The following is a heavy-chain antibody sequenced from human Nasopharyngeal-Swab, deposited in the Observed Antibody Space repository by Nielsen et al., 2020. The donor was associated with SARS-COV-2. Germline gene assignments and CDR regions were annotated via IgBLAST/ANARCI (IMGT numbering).Heavy chain of an antibody. CDR2: INQDGSAK. D-gene: IGHD3-3*01. Sequence: GESLKISCAVSGFIFSSYWMTWVRQAPGKGLEWVANINQDGSAKCYVDSVKGRFTISRDNAKNSLYLQMNNLRDEDTAVYYCARDSAPFGVVINWVAFDIWGQGTMVTVSS. J-gene: IGHJ3*02. CDR3: ARDSAPFGVVINWVAFDI. CDR1: GFIFSSYW. V-gene: IGHV3-7*01.